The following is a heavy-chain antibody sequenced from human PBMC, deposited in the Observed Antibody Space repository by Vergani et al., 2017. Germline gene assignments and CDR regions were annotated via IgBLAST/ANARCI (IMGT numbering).Heavy chain of an antibody. J-gene: IGHJ4*02. CDR2: IYHSGSN. V-gene: IGHV4-31*03. CDR3: ARDRMVRGVIPTFFDY. D-gene: IGHD3-10*01. CDR1: GDSISSGGYY. Sequence: QVQLQESGPGLVKPSQTLSLTCTVSGDSISSGGYYWSWLRPHPGKGLEWIGYIYHSGSNYYNPSLKSRVTISVETSKTQFSLKLSSVTAADTAVYYCARDRMVRGVIPTFFDYGGQGTLVTVSS.